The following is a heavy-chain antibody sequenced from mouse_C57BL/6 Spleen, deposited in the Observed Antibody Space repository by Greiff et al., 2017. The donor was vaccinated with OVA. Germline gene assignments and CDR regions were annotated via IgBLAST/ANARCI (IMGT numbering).Heavy chain of an antibody. CDR1: GFSLSTFGMG. V-gene: IGHV8-8*01. D-gene: IGHD1-1*01. Sequence: VKLMESGPGILQPSQTLSLTCSFSGFSLSTFGMGVGWIRQPSGKGLEWLAHIWWDDDKNYNPALKSRITISKDTSKTQVFLKIANVDTADTATYYGARIRGYGSSPHYAMDYWGQGTSVTVSS. J-gene: IGHJ4*01. CDR2: IWWDDDK. CDR3: ARIRGYGSSPHYAMDY.